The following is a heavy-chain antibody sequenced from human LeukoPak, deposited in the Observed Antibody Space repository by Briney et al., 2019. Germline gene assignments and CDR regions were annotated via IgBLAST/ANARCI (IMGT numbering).Heavy chain of an antibody. CDR2: IYYSGST. Sequence: SETLTLTCTASGGSISSSGYYWGWIRQPPGKGLEWIGSIYYSGSTYYNPSLKSRVTISVDTSKNQFSLKLSSVTAADTAVYYCARHSTIFGVVGGFDPWGQGTLVTVSS. CDR3: ARHSTIFGVVGGFDP. D-gene: IGHD3-3*01. V-gene: IGHV4-39*01. J-gene: IGHJ5*02. CDR1: GGSISSSGYY.